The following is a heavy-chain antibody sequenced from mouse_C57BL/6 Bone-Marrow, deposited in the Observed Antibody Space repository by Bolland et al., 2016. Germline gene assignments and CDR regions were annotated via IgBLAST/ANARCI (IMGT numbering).Heavy chain of an antibody. Sequence: GGTSYNQKFKGKATLTVDKSSSTAYMELRSLTSEDSAVYYCARSLRRGNYFDYWGQGT. V-gene: IGHV1-26*01. J-gene: IGHJ2*01. CDR3: ARSLRRGNYFDY. CDR2: GGT.